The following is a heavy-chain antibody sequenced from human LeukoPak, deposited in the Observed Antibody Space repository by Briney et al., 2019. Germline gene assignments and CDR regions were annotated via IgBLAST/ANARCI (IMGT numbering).Heavy chain of an antibody. CDR1: GFTFSSYS. J-gene: IGHJ4*02. CDR3: ARDLGRIAVAGLDY. V-gene: IGHV3-48*04. Sequence: GGSLRLSCAASGFTFSSYSMNWVRQAPGKGLEWVSYISRSSSTIYYADSVKGRFTISRDNAKNSLYLQMNSLRAEDTAVYYCARDLGRIAVAGLDYWGQGTLVTVSS. D-gene: IGHD6-19*01. CDR2: ISRSSSTI.